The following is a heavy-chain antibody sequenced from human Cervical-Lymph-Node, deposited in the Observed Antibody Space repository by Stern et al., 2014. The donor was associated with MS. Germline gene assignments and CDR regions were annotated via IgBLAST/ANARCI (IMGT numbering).Heavy chain of an antibody. J-gene: IGHJ5*02. CDR3: GRGGGDNWFDP. D-gene: IGHD3-16*01. CDR2: VIPFVGTS. CDR1: GG. Sequence: QDQLVRSGAEVKKPGSSVKVSCKASGGISWVRQAPGQGLERIGGVIPFVGTSNYAQKFPGRAPITADNATNTASFALDSLIVDGTALYYWGRGGGDNWFDPWGQGTLVTVSS. V-gene: IGHV1-69*14.